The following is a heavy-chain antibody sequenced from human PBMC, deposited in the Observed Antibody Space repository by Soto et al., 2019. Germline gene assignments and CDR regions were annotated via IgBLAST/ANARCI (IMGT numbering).Heavy chain of an antibody. Sequence: GGSLRLSCAASGFSFTNHWIHWVRQAPGKGLVWVSRISSDGGVAGYADSVKGRFTISRDNAKNTLYLQMNSLRAEDTAVYYYLGLASWGQGTLVTVSS. V-gene: IGHV3-74*01. CDR1: GFSFTNHW. J-gene: IGHJ5*02. D-gene: IGHD2-8*02. CDR3: LGLAS. CDR2: ISSDGGVA.